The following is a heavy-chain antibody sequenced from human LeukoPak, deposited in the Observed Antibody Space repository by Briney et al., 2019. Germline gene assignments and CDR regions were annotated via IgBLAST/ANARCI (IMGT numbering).Heavy chain of an antibody. CDR1: GFTFSSYW. V-gene: IGHV3-7*03. CDR2: IKQDGSEK. D-gene: IGHD2-15*01. J-gene: IGHJ3*02. Sequence: RGSLRLSCAASGFTFSSYWMSWVRQAPGKGLEWVANIKQDGSEKYYVDSVKGRFTISRDNAKNSLYLQMNSLRAEDTAVYYCAREGGYCSGGSCYMFVSNAFDIWGQGTMVTVSS. CDR3: AREGGYCSGGSCYMFVSNAFDI.